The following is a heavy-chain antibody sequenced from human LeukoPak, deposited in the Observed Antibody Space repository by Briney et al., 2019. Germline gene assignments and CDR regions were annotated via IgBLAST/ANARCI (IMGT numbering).Heavy chain of an antibody. J-gene: IGHJ4*02. CDR1: GFTFSSYS. CDR2: ISSSSGSI. D-gene: IGHD4-17*01. V-gene: IGHV3-48*01. Sequence: PGGSLRLSCAASGFTFSSYSMNWVRQAPGKGLEWVSYISSSSGSIYHADSVKGRFTISRDNSKNTLYLQMNSLRAEDTAVYYCARDFSGYYGDYYFDYWGQGTLVTVSS. CDR3: ARDFSGYYGDYYFDY.